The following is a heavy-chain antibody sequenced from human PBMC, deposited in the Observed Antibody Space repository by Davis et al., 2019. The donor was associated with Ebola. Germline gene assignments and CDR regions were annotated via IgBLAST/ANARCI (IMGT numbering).Heavy chain of an antibody. CDR2: IKQDGSEK. D-gene: IGHD3-10*01. J-gene: IGHJ2*01. V-gene: IGHV3-7*03. CDR1: GFTFSSYW. CDR3: VKVALGWKLWFGELSKNWYFDL. Sequence: GESLKISCAASGFTFSSYWMSWVRQAPGKGLEWVANIKQDGSEKYYVDSVKGRFTISRDNAKNSLYLQMNSLRAEDTALYYCVKVALGWKLWFGELSKNWYFDLWGRGTLVTVSS.